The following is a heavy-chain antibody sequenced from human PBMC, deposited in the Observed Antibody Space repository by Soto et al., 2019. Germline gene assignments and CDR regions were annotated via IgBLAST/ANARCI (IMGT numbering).Heavy chain of an antibody. CDR3: ARFSLYDSSGWGAFDT. Sequence: ASVKVSCKASGGTFSSYAISWVRQAPGQGLEWMGGIIPIFGTANYAQKFQGRVTITADESTSTAYMELSSLRSEDTAVYYCARFSLYDSSGWGAFDTWGKGKMVTVSS. CDR2: IIPIFGTA. CDR1: GGTFSSYA. J-gene: IGHJ3*02. D-gene: IGHD3-22*01. V-gene: IGHV1-69*13.